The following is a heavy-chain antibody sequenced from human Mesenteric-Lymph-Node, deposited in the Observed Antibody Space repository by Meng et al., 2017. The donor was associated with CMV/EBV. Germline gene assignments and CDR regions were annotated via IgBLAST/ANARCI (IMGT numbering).Heavy chain of an antibody. J-gene: IGHJ4*02. CDR1: GTSISSLY. Sequence: GSLRLSCNVSGTSISSLYWSWVRQSPGKGLEWIGYIHSSGRTNYSPSLKSRVTISMDTSKNQFSLNLNSVTAADTAVYYCALLADYWGQGTLVTVSS. V-gene: IGHV4-59*01. CDR3: ALLADY. D-gene: IGHD2/OR15-2a*01. CDR2: IHSSGRT.